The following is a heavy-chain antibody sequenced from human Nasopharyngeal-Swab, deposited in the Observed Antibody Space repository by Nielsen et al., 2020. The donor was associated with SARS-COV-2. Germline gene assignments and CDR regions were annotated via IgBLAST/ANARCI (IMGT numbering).Heavy chain of an antibody. CDR3: ARGKIVSSWPPEYDY. J-gene: IGHJ4*02. Sequence: GGSLRLSCAASGFSFSSYDIHWVRQAPGKGLEWVAGISYDGGQKYYGGSVQGRFTTSRDNSKNTVWLQMDSLTTEDTGFYYCARGKIVSSWPPEYDYWGRGTLVTVSS. D-gene: IGHD6-13*01. CDR2: ISYDGGQK. V-gene: IGHV3-30*03. CDR1: GFSFSSYD.